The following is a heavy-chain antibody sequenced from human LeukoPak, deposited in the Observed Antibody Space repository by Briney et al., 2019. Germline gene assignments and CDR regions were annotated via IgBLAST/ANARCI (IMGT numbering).Heavy chain of an antibody. J-gene: IGHJ6*03. Sequence: GGSLRLSCAASGFTFSSSAMSWVRQAPGKGLEWVSSISGSGSGGSTYYADSVKGRFTISRDNAKNSLYLQMNSLRAEDTAVYYCAREGIGSYFYMDVWGKGTTVTISS. CDR2: ISGSGSGGST. CDR1: GFTFSSSA. CDR3: AREGIGSYFYMDV. D-gene: IGHD1-26*01. V-gene: IGHV3-23*01.